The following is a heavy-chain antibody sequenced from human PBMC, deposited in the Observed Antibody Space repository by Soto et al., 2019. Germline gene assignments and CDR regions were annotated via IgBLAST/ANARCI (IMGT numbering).Heavy chain of an antibody. D-gene: IGHD3-22*01. CDR1: GGSISSGDYY. J-gene: IGHJ6*02. CDR2: IYYSGST. Sequence: LSLTCTVSGGSISSGDYYWSWIRQPPGKGLEWIGYIYYSGSTYYNPSLKSRVTISVDTSKNQFSLKLSSVTAADTAVYYCARGGDYYYDSSGPNGMDVWGQGTTVTVSS. CDR3: ARGGDYYYDSSGPNGMDV. V-gene: IGHV4-30-4*01.